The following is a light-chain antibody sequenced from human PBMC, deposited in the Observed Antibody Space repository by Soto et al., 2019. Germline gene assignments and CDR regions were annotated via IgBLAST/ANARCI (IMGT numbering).Light chain of an antibody. J-gene: IGKJ1*01. V-gene: IGKV1-5*01. Sequence: DLPMTQSPSTLSASVGDRVTITCRASQSIVRWLAWYQKKPGKVPKLLIYDASILESGVPSRFSGSGSGTEFTLTINSLQPDDFATYYCQQSRATFGQGTKVEI. CDR2: DAS. CDR1: QSIVRW. CDR3: QQSRAT.